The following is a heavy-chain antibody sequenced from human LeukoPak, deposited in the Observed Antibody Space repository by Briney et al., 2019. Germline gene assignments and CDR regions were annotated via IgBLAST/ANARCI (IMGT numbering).Heavy chain of an antibody. Sequence: ASVKVSCKVSGDTLTELSMHWVRQAPGKGLEWMGGFHPEDSETVYAQKFQGRVTMTEDTSTGTAYMELSSLRSDDTAVYYCATGKIYCSSTSCSGDYWGQGTLVTVSS. V-gene: IGHV1-24*01. CDR1: GDTLTELS. D-gene: IGHD2-2*01. CDR3: ATGKIYCSSTSCSGDY. J-gene: IGHJ4*02. CDR2: FHPEDSET.